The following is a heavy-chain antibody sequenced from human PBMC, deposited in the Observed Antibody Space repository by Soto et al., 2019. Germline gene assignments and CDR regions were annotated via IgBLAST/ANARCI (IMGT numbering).Heavy chain of an antibody. CDR2: MNPNSGNT. D-gene: IGHD5-12*01. Sequence: ASVKVSCKASGYTFTSYDINWVRQATGQGLEWMGWMNPNSGNTGYAQKFQGRVTMTRNTSISTAYMELSSLRSEDTAVYYCARRYSGYDFDYYYYMDVWGKGTTVTVSS. V-gene: IGHV1-8*01. CDR1: GYTFTSYD. J-gene: IGHJ6*03. CDR3: ARRYSGYDFDYYYYMDV.